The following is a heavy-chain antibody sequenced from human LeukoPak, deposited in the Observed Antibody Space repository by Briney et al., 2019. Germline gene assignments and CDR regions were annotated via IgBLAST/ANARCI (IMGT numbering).Heavy chain of an antibody. CDR2: IIPIFGIA. CDR1: GGTFSSYA. D-gene: IGHD2-21*02. Sequence: GASVKVSCKASGGTFSSYAISWVRQAPGQGLEWMGRIIPIFGIANYAQKFQGRVTITADKSTSTAYMELSSLRSEDTAVYYCAREGVVTATEAFDIWGQGTMVTVCS. V-gene: IGHV1-69*04. J-gene: IGHJ3*02. CDR3: AREGVVTATEAFDI.